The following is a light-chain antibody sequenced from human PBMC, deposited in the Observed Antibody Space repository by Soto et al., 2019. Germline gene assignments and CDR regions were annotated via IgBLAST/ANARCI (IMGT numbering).Light chain of an antibody. J-gene: IGKJ2*01. V-gene: IGKV1-27*01. Sequence: DIQMTQSPSSLSASVGDRVTITCRASQGISNYLAWYQQKPGKVPKLLIYAASTLQSGVPSRFSGSGSGTDFTLRISSLQPEDVATCCCQKYNSAPHTFGQGTKLEIK. CDR3: QKYNSAPHT. CDR1: QGISNY. CDR2: AAS.